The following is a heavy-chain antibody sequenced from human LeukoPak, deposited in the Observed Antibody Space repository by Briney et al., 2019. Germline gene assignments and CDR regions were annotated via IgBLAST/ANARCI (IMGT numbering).Heavy chain of an antibody. J-gene: IGHJ1*01. Sequence: ASVKVSCKASGYTFTSYYMHWVRQAPGQGLEWMGIINPSGGSTSYAQKFQGRATMTRDTSTSTVYMELSSLRSEDTAVYYCARAYCGGDCYQAEYFQHWGQGTLVTVSS. CDR2: INPSGGST. V-gene: IGHV1-46*01. D-gene: IGHD2-21*01. CDR3: ARAYCGGDCYQAEYFQH. CDR1: GYTFTSYY.